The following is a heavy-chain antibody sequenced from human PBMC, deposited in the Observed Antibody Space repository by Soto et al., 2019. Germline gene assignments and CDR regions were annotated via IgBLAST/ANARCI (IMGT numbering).Heavy chain of an antibody. CDR3: ARGGSLNWYFDR. Sequence: EVQLVESGGGLVQPGGSLRLSCAASGFTFSSYWMHWVRQAPGKGLVWVSRINSDGSSTSYADSVKGRFTISRDNAKNTPYLQMNSLRAEDTAVYYCARGGSLNWYFDRWGRGTLVTVSS. CDR2: INSDGSST. D-gene: IGHD1-26*01. J-gene: IGHJ2*01. V-gene: IGHV3-74*01. CDR1: GFTFSSYW.